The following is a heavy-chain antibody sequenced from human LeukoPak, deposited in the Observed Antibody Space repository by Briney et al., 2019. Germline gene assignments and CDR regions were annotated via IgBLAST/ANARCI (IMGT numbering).Heavy chain of an antibody. CDR1: GGTFSSYA. CDR2: IIPILGIA. D-gene: IGHD3-3*01. J-gene: IGHJ4*02. Sequence: EASVKVPCKASGGTFSSYAISWVRQAPGQGLEWMGRIIPILGIANYAQKFQGRVTITADKSTSTAYMELSSLRSGDTAVYCCARDRVVVYGPLDCWGQRTLVTVSS. V-gene: IGHV1-69*04. CDR3: ARDRVVVYGPLDC.